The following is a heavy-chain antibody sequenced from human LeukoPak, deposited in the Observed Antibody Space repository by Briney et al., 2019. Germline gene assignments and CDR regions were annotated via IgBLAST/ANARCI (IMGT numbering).Heavy chain of an antibody. CDR3: ARVTYYYDSSGHYYPHFDY. Sequence: GGSLRLSCAASGFTFSSYEMNWVRQTPGKGLEWVSYISSSGSTIYYADSVKGRFTISRDNAKNSLYLQMNSLRAEDTAVYYCARVTYYYDSSGHYYPHFDYWGQGTLVTVSS. V-gene: IGHV3-48*03. CDR1: GFTFSSYE. D-gene: IGHD3-22*01. CDR2: ISSSGSTI. J-gene: IGHJ4*02.